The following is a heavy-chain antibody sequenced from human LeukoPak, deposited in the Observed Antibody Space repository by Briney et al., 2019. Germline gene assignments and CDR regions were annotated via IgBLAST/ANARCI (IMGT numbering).Heavy chain of an antibody. Sequence: SETLSLTCTVSGGSISSYYRSWLRQPPGKGLEWLGYIYYSGSTNYNPSLKSRVTISVDTSKNQFSLKLSSVTAADTAVYYCARVGYDSSGRTSPNTFDYWGQGTLVTVSS. CDR2: IYYSGST. J-gene: IGHJ4*02. CDR1: GGSISSYY. V-gene: IGHV4-59*01. CDR3: ARVGYDSSGRTSPNTFDY. D-gene: IGHD3-22*01.